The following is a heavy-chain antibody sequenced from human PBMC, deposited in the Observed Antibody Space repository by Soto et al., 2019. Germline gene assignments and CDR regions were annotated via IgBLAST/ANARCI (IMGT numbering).Heavy chain of an antibody. J-gene: IGHJ6*02. D-gene: IGHD2-21*01. V-gene: IGHV1-69*06. CDR2: IIPIYGTV. CDR1: GGTFRSYG. CDR3: ARHRVTEIVVWLPKGCYYGMDV. Sequence: QEHLVQTGAEVKKPGSSLKFSCKASGGTFRSYGLTWVRQAPGQGLEWIGGIIPIYGTVNYAQKIQGRVTISADKCPTTAYRELSSLRSDDTRVYYCARHRVTEIVVWLPKGCYYGMDVWGQGTKVIVSS.